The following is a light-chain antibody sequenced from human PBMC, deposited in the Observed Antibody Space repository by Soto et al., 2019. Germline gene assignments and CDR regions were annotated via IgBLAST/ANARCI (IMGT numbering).Light chain of an antibody. V-gene: IGLV1-40*01. CDR3: QSYDNTLKGCV. CDR1: SSNIGADYE. CDR2: GNT. J-gene: IGLJ1*01. Sequence: QLVLTQPPSVSGAPGQRVIISCTGGSSNIGADYEVHWYQQLPGTAPKLLIYGNTNRPSGVPDRFSGSKSGSSASLAITWLQAEDEAEVYCQSYDNTLKGCVFGTGTKLTVL.